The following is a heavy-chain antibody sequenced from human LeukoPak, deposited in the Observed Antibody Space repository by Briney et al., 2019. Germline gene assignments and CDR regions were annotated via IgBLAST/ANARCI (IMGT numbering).Heavy chain of an antibody. CDR1: GFTFSSYA. CDR2: ISDSGDYT. D-gene: IGHD2-8*01. Sequence: GGSLRLSCAVSGFTFSSYAMSWVRQAPGKGLEWVSAISDSGDYTYYADSVKGRFTISRDNSKNTLYLHVNSLRAEDTAVYYCAKDTSIGKYCTSGVCSPFDYWGQGTLVSVSS. J-gene: IGHJ4*02. CDR3: AKDTSIGKYCTSGVCSPFDY. V-gene: IGHV3-23*01.